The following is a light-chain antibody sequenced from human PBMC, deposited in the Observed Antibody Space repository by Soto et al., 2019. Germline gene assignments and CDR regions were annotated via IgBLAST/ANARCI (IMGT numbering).Light chain of an antibody. Sequence: SYELTQPPSVSVAPGKTASISCGGNDIGSKGVHWYQQKPGQAPLLVIYSDTDLPPVITERFSGSNSENLATLTISRVEAGDEADYYCQVWDSGSAHVVFGGGTKLTVL. CDR1: DIGSKG. J-gene: IGLJ2*01. V-gene: IGLV3-21*04. CDR3: QVWDSGSAHVV. CDR2: SDT.